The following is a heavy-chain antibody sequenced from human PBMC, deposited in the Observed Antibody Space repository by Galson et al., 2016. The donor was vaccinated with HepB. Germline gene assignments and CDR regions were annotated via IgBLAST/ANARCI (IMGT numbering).Heavy chain of an antibody. Sequence: SVKVSCKASGYTFTNFPINWVRQAPGQRLEWMGWINTGNGDTRYSQSFQGRATITRDTSASKAYMELNTLTSEDTAVYYCVRDPVRGWAPFDYWGQGTLVTVSS. J-gene: IGHJ4*02. CDR1: GYTFTNFP. CDR2: INTGNGDT. V-gene: IGHV1-3*04. CDR3: VRDPVRGWAPFDY. D-gene: IGHD6-19*01.